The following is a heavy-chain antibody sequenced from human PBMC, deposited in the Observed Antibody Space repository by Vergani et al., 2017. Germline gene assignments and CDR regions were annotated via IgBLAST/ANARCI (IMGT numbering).Heavy chain of an antibody. D-gene: IGHD6-19*01. CDR2: ISGSGGST. CDR3: AKFLIAVASFDY. CDR1: GFTFSSYA. V-gene: IGHV3-23*01. J-gene: IGHJ4*02. Sequence: EVQLLESGGGLVQPGGSLRLSCAASGFTFSSYAMSWVRQAPGKGLEWVSAISGSGGSTFYADTVKGRFTISRDKSKNTLYLQMNSLRAEDTAVYYCAKFLIAVASFDYWGQGTLVTVSS.